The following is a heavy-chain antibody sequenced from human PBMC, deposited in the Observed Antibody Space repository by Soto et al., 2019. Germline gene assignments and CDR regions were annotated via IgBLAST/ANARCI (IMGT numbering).Heavy chain of an antibody. D-gene: IGHD6-19*01. J-gene: IGHJ3*02. V-gene: IGHV3-53*02. CDR2: IYSGGST. CDR1: GFTVSSNY. Sequence: EVQLVETGGGLIQPGGSLRLSCAASGFTVSSNYMSWVRQAPGKGLEWVSVIYSGGSTYYADSVKGRFTISRDNSKNTLYVQMNSLRAEDTAVYYCARAGQWLNGDAFDIWGQGTMVTVSS. CDR3: ARAGQWLNGDAFDI.